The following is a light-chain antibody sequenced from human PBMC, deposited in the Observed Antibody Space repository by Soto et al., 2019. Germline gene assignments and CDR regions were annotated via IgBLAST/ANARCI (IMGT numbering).Light chain of an antibody. CDR3: MSWDDSLSGML. CDR1: SSNIGSHS. Sequence: QSVLTQPPSASGTPGQRVTISCSGSSSNIGSHSVCWFQQLPGTAPKMLICRNDDRASGVPDRFSGSKSGSSASLDITGLQSEDEDDYYCMSWDDSLSGMLFGGGTKLTVL. CDR2: RND. V-gene: IGLV1-47*01. J-gene: IGLJ3*02.